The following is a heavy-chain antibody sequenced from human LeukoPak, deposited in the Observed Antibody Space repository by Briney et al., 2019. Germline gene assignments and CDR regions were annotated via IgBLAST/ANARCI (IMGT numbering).Heavy chain of an antibody. J-gene: IGHJ4*02. CDR2: IRYDGSNK. CDR3: AKAAGDHFDY. V-gene: IGHV3-30*02. CDR1: GFTFSSYG. D-gene: IGHD3-10*01. Sequence: GGSLRLSCAASGFTFSSYGMHWVRQAPGKELEWVAFIRYDGSNKYYADSVKGRFTISRDNSKNTLYLQMNSLRGEDTAVHYCAKAAGDHFDYWGQGTLVTVSS.